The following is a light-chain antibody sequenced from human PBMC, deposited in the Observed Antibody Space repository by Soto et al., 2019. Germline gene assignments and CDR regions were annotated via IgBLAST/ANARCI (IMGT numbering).Light chain of an antibody. CDR1: SSNIGRNY. CDR3: AAWDDSLSGG. CDR2: SNN. Sequence: QSVLTQPPSASGTPGQMVTISCSGSSSNIGRNYVYWYQQLPGTAPKLLIHSNNQRPPGVPDRFSGSKSGTSASLAISGLQAEDEADYYCAAWDDSLSGGFGGGTQLTVL. J-gene: IGLJ2*01. V-gene: IGLV1-47*02.